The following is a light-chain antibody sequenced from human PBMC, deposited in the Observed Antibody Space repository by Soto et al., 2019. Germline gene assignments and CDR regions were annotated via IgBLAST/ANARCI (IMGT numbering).Light chain of an antibody. CDR2: DFS. J-gene: IGLJ1*01. Sequence: QSVLTQPASVSGSPGQSITISCTGTSSDVGDNNYVSWYQQHPGKAQKVKIYDFSNRPSGVSNRFSGSKSGNTASLTISWLQAEDEADYYCSSYTSSSTLGFGTGTKVTVL. CDR3: SSYTSSSTLG. V-gene: IGLV2-14*01. CDR1: SSDVGDNNY.